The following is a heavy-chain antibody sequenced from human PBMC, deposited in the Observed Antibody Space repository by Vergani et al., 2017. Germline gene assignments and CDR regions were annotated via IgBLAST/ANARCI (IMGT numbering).Heavy chain of an antibody. CDR3: ARGDLRENWFDP. CDR1: GFTFSSYA. D-gene: IGHD3-16*01. Sequence: EVQLLESGGGLVQPGGSLRLSCAASGFTFSSYAMSWVRQAPGKGLEWVSAISGSGGSTYYADSVKGRFTISRDNSKNTLYLQMSSLRSEDTAVYYCARGDLRENWFDPWGQGTLVTVSS. V-gene: IGHV3-23*01. CDR2: ISGSGGST. J-gene: IGHJ5*02.